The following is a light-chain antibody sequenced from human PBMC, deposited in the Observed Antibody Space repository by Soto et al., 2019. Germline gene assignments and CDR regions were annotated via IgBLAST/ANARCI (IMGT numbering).Light chain of an antibody. CDR1: PSVTNF. CDR2: GAF. CDR3: QQRSNWPPIT. J-gene: IGKJ5*01. Sequence: LSPGARATLSCRASPSVTNFLAWYQQKPGQAPRLLIYGAFNRATGIPARFSGSGSGTDFTLTISSLEPEDSAIYYCQQRSNWPPITFGQGTRLEIK. V-gene: IGKV3-11*01.